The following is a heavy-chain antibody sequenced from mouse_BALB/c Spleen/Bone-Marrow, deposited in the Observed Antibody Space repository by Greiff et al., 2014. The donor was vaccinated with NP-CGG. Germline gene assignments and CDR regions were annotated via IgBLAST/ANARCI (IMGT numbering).Heavy chain of an antibody. D-gene: IGHD2-10*02. CDR2: IWGGGST. J-gene: IGHJ2*01. V-gene: IGHV2-6-4*01. CDR1: GFSLSRYS. Sequence: QVQLKESGPGLVAPSQSLSITCTVSGFSLSRYSVHWVRQPPGKGLEWLGMIWGGGSTDYNSALKPRLSISKDNSKSQVFFKMNSLQTDDTAMYYCARLYGNYGGYFDYWGQGTTLTVSS. CDR3: ARLYGNYGGYFDY.